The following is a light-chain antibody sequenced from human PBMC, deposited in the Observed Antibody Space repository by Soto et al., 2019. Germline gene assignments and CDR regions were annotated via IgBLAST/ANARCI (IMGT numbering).Light chain of an antibody. CDR1: QGLVFSDGYTY. J-gene: IGKJ2*01. V-gene: IGKV2-30*01. Sequence: DVVMTQTPLSLPVTLGQPASISCRSSQGLVFSDGYTYLSWFQQRPGQSPRRLIYRVSDRDSGVPDRFSGSGSGTDFTLKISRVEADDVGIYYCMQGAHWPMYIFGQGTRLEI. CDR3: MQGAHWPMYI. CDR2: RVS.